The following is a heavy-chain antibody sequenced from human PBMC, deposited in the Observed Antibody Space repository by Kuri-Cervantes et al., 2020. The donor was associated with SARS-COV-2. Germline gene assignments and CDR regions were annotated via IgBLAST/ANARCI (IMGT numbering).Heavy chain of an antibody. CDR3: ARVPSITMVRGANSYGMDV. J-gene: IGHJ6*02. D-gene: IGHD3-10*01. Sequence: GGSLRLSCAASGFTFSSYEMNWVRQAQGTGLVWVSLVNSDGSSTSYSDAVKSRFTISRDNPKNTLYLQMNSLSAEDTAVYYCARVPSITMVRGANSYGMDVWGQGTTVTVSS. CDR1: GFTFSSYE. CDR2: VNSDGSST. V-gene: IGHV3-74*01.